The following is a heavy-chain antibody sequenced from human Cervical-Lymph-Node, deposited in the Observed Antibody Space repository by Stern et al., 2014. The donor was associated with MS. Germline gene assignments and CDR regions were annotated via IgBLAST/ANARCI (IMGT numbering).Heavy chain of an antibody. V-gene: IGHV1-46*01. J-gene: IGHJ5*02. D-gene: IGHD3-3*01. Sequence: VQLVESGAEVKKPGASVKVSCKASGYTFTSYYLHWVRQAPGQGLEWMGIINPGTATTSYARKVWGRLTLSRDTSTSTVFMELSGLTSDDTAVYYCAKSGTISGVITGPDNWFDPWGQGTLVTVSS. CDR2: INPGTATT. CDR1: GYTFTSYY. CDR3: AKSGTISGVITGPDNWFDP.